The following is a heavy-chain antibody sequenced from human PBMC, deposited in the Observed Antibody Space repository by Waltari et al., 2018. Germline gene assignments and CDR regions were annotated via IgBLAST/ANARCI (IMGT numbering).Heavy chain of an antibody. J-gene: IGHJ4*02. CDR2: VYHSGST. CDR1: GYSISSGYY. D-gene: IGHD1-26*01. CDR3: ASSPWESPADY. V-gene: IGHV4-38-2*01. Sequence: QVQLQESGPGLVKPSETLSLNCAVSGYSISSGYYWGWIRQAPGKGREGRGSVYHSGSTYYNPSLKSRVTISVDTSKNQFSLKLSSVTAADTAVYYCASSPWESPADYWGQGTLVTVSS.